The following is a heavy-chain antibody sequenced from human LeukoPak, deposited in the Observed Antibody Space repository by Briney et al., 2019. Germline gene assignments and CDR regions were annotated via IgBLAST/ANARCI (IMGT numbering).Heavy chain of an antibody. CDR2: IYTSGST. Sequence: SETLSLTCTVSGGSISGYYWNWIRQPAGKGLEWLGRIYTSGSTNYNPSLKSRATMSVDTSKNQFSLKLSSVTAADTAMYYCARAASDYDILTGYSRTRFDYWGQGTLVTLSS. CDR1: GGSISGYY. J-gene: IGHJ4*02. D-gene: IGHD3-9*01. V-gene: IGHV4-4*07. CDR3: ARAASDYDILTGYSRTRFDY.